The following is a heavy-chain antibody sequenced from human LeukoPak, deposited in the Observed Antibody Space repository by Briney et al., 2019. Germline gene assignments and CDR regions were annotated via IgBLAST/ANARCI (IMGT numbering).Heavy chain of an antibody. Sequence: ASVKVSCKASGYTFTSYYMHWVRQAPGQGLEWMGIINPSGGSTSYAQKFQGRVTMTRDTSTSTVYMELSSLRSEDMAVYYCASPGEKDYYFDYWGQGTLVTVSS. J-gene: IGHJ4*02. CDR1: GYTFTSYY. D-gene: IGHD3-16*01. V-gene: IGHV1-46*01. CDR2: INPSGGST. CDR3: ASPGEKDYYFDY.